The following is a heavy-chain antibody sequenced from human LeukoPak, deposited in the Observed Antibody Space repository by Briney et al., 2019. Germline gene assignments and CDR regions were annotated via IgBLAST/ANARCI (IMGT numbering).Heavy chain of an antibody. J-gene: IGHJ4*02. V-gene: IGHV3-74*01. D-gene: IGHD2-15*01. CDR3: AKRSLDCSGGSCHSDY. Sequence: TGGSLRLSCAASGFTFSTYWMHWVRQAPGKGPVWISRVNSDGRSTSYADSVKGRFTISRDNSKNTLYLQMDSLRAEDTAVYYCAKRSLDCSGGSCHSDYWGQGTLVTVSS. CDR1: GFTFSTYW. CDR2: VNSDGRST.